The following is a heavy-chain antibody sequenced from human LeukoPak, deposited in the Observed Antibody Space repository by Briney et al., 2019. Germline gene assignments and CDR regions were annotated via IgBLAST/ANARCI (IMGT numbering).Heavy chain of an antibody. CDR2: INPNTGVT. J-gene: IGHJ4*02. V-gene: IGHV1-2*02. CDR1: GYTFIGYY. Sequence: ASVKVSCKASGYTFIGYYLHWVRQAPGQGLEWMGWINPNTGVTNYAQRFQGRVTMTRDTSTSTAYMELSSLRSEDTAVYYCAAETTVTTEGYFDYWGQGTLVTVSS. CDR3: AAETTVTTEGYFDY. D-gene: IGHD4-17*01.